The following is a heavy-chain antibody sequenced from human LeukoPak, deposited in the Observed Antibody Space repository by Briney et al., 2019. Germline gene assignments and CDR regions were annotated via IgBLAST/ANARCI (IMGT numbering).Heavy chain of an antibody. Sequence: SETLSLTCTVSGDSIGSHYWSWIRQPPGKGLEWIGYIFYVGSTNYNPSLKSRVTISVDTSKNQFSLKLNSVTAADTAVYYCARDYYDSRGEAFDIWGQGTTVTVSS. J-gene: IGHJ3*02. V-gene: IGHV4-59*11. CDR2: IFYVGST. D-gene: IGHD3-22*01. CDR1: GDSIGSHY. CDR3: ARDYYDSRGEAFDI.